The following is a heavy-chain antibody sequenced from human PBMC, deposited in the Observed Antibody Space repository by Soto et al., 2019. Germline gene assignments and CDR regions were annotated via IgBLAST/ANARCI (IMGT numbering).Heavy chain of an antibody. V-gene: IGHV4-34*01. Sequence: QVQLQQWGAGLLKPSETLSLTCAVYGGSFSGYYWSWIRQPPGKGLEWIGEINHSGSTNYNPSLKSRVTISVDTSKNQFSLKLSSVTAADTAVYYCARGLVDLHYFDYWGQGTLVTVSS. CDR2: INHSGST. CDR3: ARGLVDLHYFDY. CDR1: GGSFSGYY. J-gene: IGHJ4*02.